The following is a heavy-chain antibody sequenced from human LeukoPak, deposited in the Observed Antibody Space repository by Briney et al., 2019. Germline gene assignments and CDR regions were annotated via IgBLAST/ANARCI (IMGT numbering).Heavy chain of an antibody. CDR3: ARYSAFYFDSSGYYYKYFDY. D-gene: IGHD3-22*01. Sequence: PSETLSLTCTVSGGSISSYYWSWIRQPPGKGLEWIGYIYYSGSTNYNPSLKSRVTISVDTSKNQFSLKLRSVTAADTAVYYCARYSAFYFDSSGYYYKYFDYWGQGTLVTVSS. CDR1: GGSISSYY. CDR2: IYYSGST. V-gene: IGHV4-59*01. J-gene: IGHJ4*02.